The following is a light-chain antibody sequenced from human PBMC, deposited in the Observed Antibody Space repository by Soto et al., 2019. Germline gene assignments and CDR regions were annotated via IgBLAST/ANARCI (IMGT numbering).Light chain of an antibody. CDR3: QQRSSWPWT. V-gene: IGKV3-11*01. CDR1: QSVRSS. J-gene: IGKJ1*01. Sequence: EILLTQSPATLSLSPGERATLSCRASQSVRSSLAWYQQKPGQAPRLLIYDASTRATGIPGRFSGSGSGTDFTLIISNLEPEDFAVYYCQQRSSWPWTFGQGAKVDIK. CDR2: DAS.